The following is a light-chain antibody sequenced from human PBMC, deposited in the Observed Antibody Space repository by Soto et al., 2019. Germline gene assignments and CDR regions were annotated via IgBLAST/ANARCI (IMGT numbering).Light chain of an antibody. CDR2: GAS. CDR3: QQYDNSWT. Sequence: EIVLTQSPGTLSLSPGERATLSCRASQSVGSSYLAWYQQNPGQAPRLLIYGASSRATGIPDRFSGSGSGTDFTLTISRLEPEGFAVYYCQQYDNSWTFGQGTKVEIK. V-gene: IGKV3-20*01. CDR1: QSVGSSY. J-gene: IGKJ1*01.